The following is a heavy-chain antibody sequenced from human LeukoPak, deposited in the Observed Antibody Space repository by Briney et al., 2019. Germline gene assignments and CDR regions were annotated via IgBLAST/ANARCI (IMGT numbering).Heavy chain of an antibody. Sequence: SQTLSLTCAISGDSVSSNSAAWNWIRQSPSRGLEWLGRTYYRSKWYNDYAVSVKSRITINPDTSKNQFSLQLNSVTPEDTAVYYCARGKDYDSSGYFALVGCAFDIWGQGTMVTVSS. CDR1: GDSVSSNSAA. D-gene: IGHD3-22*01. CDR3: ARGKDYDSSGYFALVGCAFDI. CDR2: TYYRSKWYN. J-gene: IGHJ3*02. V-gene: IGHV6-1*01.